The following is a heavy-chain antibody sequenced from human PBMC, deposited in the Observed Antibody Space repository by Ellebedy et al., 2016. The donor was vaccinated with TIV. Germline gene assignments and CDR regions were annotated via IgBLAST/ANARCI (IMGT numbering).Heavy chain of an antibody. CDR2: IYSGGST. Sequence: GESLKISCAASGFTVSSNYMSWVRQAPGKGLEWVSVIYSGGSTYYADSVKGRFTISRDNSKNTLYLQMNSLRAEDTAVYYCARDRSYSFDYWGQGTLVTVSS. D-gene: IGHD1-26*01. J-gene: IGHJ4*02. CDR1: GFTVSSNY. CDR3: ARDRSYSFDY. V-gene: IGHV3-66*01.